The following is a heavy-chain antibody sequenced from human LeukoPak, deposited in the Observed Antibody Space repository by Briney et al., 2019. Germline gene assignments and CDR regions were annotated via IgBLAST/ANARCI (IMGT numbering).Heavy chain of an antibody. Sequence: GGSLSLSCAASGFPFSNYSMNWVRQAPGKGLEWVSYITSSSTVYYAGSVKGRFTISRDNAKNSLFLQMNSLRAEDTAVYYCARDYCSGPKCYFDYWGQGALVTVSS. J-gene: IGHJ4*02. D-gene: IGHD2-15*01. CDR2: ITSSSTV. CDR1: GFPFSNYS. CDR3: ARDYCSGPKCYFDY. V-gene: IGHV3-48*04.